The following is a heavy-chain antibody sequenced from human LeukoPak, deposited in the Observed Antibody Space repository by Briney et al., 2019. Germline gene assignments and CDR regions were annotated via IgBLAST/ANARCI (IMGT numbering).Heavy chain of an antibody. J-gene: IGHJ4*02. CDR3: ARGDFWSGYSFDY. CDR2: ISYDGSNK. Sequence: PGRSLRVSCAASGFTFSSYAMHWVRQAPGKGLEWVAVISYDGSNKYYADSVKGRFTISRDNSKNTLYLQMNSLRAEDTAVYYCARGDFWSGYSFDYWGQGTLVTVSS. CDR1: GFTFSSYA. D-gene: IGHD3-3*01. V-gene: IGHV3-30-3*01.